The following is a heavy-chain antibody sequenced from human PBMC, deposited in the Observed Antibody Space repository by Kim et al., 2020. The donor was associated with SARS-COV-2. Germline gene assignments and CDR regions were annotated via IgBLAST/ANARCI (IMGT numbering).Heavy chain of an antibody. Sequence: SVKVSCKASGGTFSSYAISWVRQAPGQGLEWMGGIIPIFGTANYAQKFQGRVTITADESTSTAYMELSSLRSEDTAVYYCARFEGVVPAAISPGGAVAFDIWGQGTMVTVSS. CDR3: ARFEGVVPAAISPGGAVAFDI. CDR1: GGTFSSYA. CDR2: IIPIFGTA. D-gene: IGHD2-2*01. J-gene: IGHJ3*02. V-gene: IGHV1-69*13.